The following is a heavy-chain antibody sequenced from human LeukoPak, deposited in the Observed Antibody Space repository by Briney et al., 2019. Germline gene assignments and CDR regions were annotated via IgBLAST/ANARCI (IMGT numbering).Heavy chain of an antibody. J-gene: IGHJ5*02. V-gene: IGHV4-59*01. CDR2: IYYSGST. CDR3: ARFHCSGGSCRGGWFDP. Sequence: SETLSLTCTVSGDTISGYYWNWIRQPPGKGLEWIGYIYYSGSTKYNPSLKSRVTISVDTSKNQFSLKLSSVTAADTAVYYCARFHCSGGSCRGGWFDPWGQGTLVTVSS. D-gene: IGHD2-15*01. CDR1: GDTISGYY.